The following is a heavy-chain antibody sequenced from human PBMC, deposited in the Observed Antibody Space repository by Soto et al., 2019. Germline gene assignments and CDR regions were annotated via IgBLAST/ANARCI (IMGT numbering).Heavy chain of an antibody. CDR2: INHRGST. CDR1: GGSFSGYY. V-gene: IGHV4-34*01. D-gene: IGHD6-19*01. CDR3: ARSSFSSGWYGRDY. J-gene: IGHJ4*02. Sequence: QVQLQQWGAGLLKPSETLSLTCAVYGGSFSGYYWSWIRQPPGKGLEWIGEINHRGSTNYNPSLKSRVTISVDTSRNQVPLKLSSVSAADTAVYYCARSSFSSGWYGRDYWGQGTLVTVSS.